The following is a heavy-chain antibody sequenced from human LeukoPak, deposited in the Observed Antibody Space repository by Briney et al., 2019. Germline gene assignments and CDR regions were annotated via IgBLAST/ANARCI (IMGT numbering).Heavy chain of an antibody. D-gene: IGHD5-18*01. Sequence: ASVKVSCKVSGYTLTELSMHWVRQAPGKGREWMGGFDPEDGETIYAQKFQGRVTMTEDTSTDTAYMELSSLRSEDTAVYYCATRATWIHPRGDWFDPWGQGTLVTVSS. CDR2: FDPEDGET. CDR3: ATRATWIHPRGDWFDP. CDR1: GYTLTELS. V-gene: IGHV1-24*01. J-gene: IGHJ5*02.